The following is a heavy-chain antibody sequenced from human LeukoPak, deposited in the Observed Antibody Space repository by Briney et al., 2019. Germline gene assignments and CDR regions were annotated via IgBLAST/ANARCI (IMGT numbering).Heavy chain of an antibody. CDR3: ARDPNFDW. D-gene: IGHD2-8*01. CDR1: GFTLSSYG. CDR2: IWYDGSNK. Sequence: GRSLRLSCAASGFTLSSYGMHWVRRAPGKGLEWVAVIWYDGSNKYYADFVKGRFTISRDNSKNTLYLQMNSLRAEDTAVYYCARDPNFDWWGQGTLVTVSS. J-gene: IGHJ4*02. V-gene: IGHV3-33*01.